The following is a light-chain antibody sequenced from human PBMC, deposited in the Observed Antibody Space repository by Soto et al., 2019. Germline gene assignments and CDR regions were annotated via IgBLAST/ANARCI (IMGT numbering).Light chain of an antibody. V-gene: IGKV3-11*01. CDR3: QHRSNWHLT. CDR1: QSVSSY. CDR2: DAS. J-gene: IGKJ4*01. Sequence: EIVLTQSPVILSLSPGERATLSCRASQSVSSYLAWYQQKPGQVPRLLIYDASNGSTGIPARFSGSGSGTYFTLYISSLEPEDFAVYYCQHRSNWHLTFGGGTKVEIK.